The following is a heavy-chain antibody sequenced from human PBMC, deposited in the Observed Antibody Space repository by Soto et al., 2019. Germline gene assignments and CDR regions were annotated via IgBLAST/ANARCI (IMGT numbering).Heavy chain of an antibody. CDR2: IYSGGYT. CDR3: ATHPGGGGY. V-gene: IGHV3-53*01. CDR1: GFTVSNNY. J-gene: IGHJ4*02. D-gene: IGHD3-10*01. Sequence: EVQLVESGGGLIQPGGSPRLSCAVSGFTVSNNYMSWVRQAPGKGLEGVSVIYSGGYTAYGDSVKGRFTISRDNSKNTLDTQKKSEGAPAPGVYYCATHPGGGGYWGQGTLVTVSS.